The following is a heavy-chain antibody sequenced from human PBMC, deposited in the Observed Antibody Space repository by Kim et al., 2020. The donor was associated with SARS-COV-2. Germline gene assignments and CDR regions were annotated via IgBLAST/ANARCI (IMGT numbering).Heavy chain of an antibody. D-gene: IGHD3-3*01. Sequence: SVKGRFTISRDNSKNPLYLQMNSLGAEDTAVYYCARVEREWRGGVGAFDIWGQGTMVTVSS. V-gene: IGHV3-53*01. J-gene: IGHJ3*02. CDR3: ARVEREWRGGVGAFDI.